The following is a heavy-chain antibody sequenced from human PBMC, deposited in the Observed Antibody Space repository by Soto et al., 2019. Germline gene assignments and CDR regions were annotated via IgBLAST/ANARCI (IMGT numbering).Heavy chain of an antibody. D-gene: IGHD2-15*01. J-gene: IGHJ4*02. V-gene: IGHV4-59*01. CDR1: GGSISSYY. Sequence: SETLSLTCTVSGGSISSYYWSWIRQSPGKGLEWIGYVYHSGSTNYNPSLESRVTMSLDTSKNQFSLKLSAVTAADTAVYYCARDGGSYGGLDYWGQGTLVTVAS. CDR2: VYHSGST. CDR3: ARDGGSYGGLDY.